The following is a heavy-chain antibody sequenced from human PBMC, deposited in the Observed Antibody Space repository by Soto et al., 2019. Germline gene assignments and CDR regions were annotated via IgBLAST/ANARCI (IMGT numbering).Heavy chain of an antibody. CDR1: GFSFSSYA. D-gene: IGHD3-16*02. J-gene: IGHJ4*02. Sequence: QAQLVESGGGVVQPGRSLRLSCAASGFSFSSYAMYWVRQAPGKGLEWVATIWHDGTNRYYADSVKGRFTISRDNSKKPVFLQINSLRADDTAVYYCASGFDYFCGTYRTKEDSYWGQGTLVTVSS. V-gene: IGHV3-33*01. CDR2: IWHDGTNR. CDR3: ASGFDYFCGTYRTKEDSY.